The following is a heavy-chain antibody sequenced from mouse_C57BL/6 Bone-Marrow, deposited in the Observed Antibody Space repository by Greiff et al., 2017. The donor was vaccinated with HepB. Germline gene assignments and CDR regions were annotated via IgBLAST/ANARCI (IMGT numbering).Heavy chain of an antibody. Sequence: DVMLVESGGDLVKPGGSLKLSCAASGFTFSSYGMSWVRQTPDKRLEWVATISSGGSYTYYPDSVKGRFTISRDNAKNTLYLQMSSLKSEDTAMYYCARRISTTVVATGNFDVWGTGTTVTVSS. CDR3: ARRISTTVVATGNFDV. V-gene: IGHV5-6*02. D-gene: IGHD1-1*01. J-gene: IGHJ1*03. CDR1: GFTFSSYG. CDR2: ISSGGSYT.